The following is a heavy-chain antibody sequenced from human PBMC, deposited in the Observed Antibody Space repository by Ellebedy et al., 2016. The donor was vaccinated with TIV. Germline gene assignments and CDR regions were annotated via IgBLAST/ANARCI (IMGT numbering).Heavy chain of an antibody. Sequence: SETLSLTCTVSGGSISRSSYYWGWIRQPPGKGLEWIGSISYGGSAYYNPPLKSRVTISVDTSKNQFSLKMTSVTAADTAVYYCARHPLEWLVGPTYFDYWGRGTLITVSS. V-gene: IGHV4-39*01. J-gene: IGHJ4*02. CDR3: ARHPLEWLVGPTYFDY. CDR2: ISYGGSA. CDR1: GGSISRSSYY. D-gene: IGHD6-19*01.